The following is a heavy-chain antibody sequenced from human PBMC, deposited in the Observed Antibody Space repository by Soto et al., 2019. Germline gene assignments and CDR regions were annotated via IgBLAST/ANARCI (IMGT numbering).Heavy chain of an antibody. CDR2: SRDKTKSYST. Sequence: PGGSLRLSCTTSGFIFSDHYIDWVRQAPGKGLEWVGRSRDKTKSYSTEYAASVKGRFTISRDDSKNSLFLQMDSLRTEDAAMYYCTRVGTETTRDFVYWGQGTLVTVSS. CDR3: TRVGTETTRDFVY. V-gene: IGHV3-72*01. D-gene: IGHD1-1*01. CDR1: GFIFSDHY. J-gene: IGHJ4*02.